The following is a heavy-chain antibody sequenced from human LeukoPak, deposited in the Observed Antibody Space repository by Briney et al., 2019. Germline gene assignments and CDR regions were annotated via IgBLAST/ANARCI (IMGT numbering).Heavy chain of an antibody. V-gene: IGHV4-4*07. CDR2: IHTSGNT. CDR1: GGSITTYY. D-gene: IGHD2-21*02. Sequence: SETLSLTXTVSGGSITTYYWSWIRQPAGKGLEWMGRIHTSGNTDYNPSLQSRVTMSVDTSKNQFSLKLSSVTAADTAVYYCAREGSMTARPFVSIDYWGQGTLVTVSS. J-gene: IGHJ4*02. CDR3: AREGSMTARPFVSIDY.